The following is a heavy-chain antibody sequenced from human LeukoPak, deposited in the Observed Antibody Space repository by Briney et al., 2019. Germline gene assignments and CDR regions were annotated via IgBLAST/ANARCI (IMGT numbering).Heavy chain of an antibody. D-gene: IGHD3-9*01. V-gene: IGHV3-48*04. CDR3: AKEGGADILAGYHFDY. Sequence: GGSLRLSCAASGFTFSSFSMNWVRQAPGKGLEWVSYIRSGGTNTDYTGSVKGRFTISRDNAKNSLYLQMNSLRAEDTAVYYCAKEGGADILAGYHFDYWGQGTLVTVSS. CDR2: IRSGGTNT. J-gene: IGHJ4*02. CDR1: GFTFSSFS.